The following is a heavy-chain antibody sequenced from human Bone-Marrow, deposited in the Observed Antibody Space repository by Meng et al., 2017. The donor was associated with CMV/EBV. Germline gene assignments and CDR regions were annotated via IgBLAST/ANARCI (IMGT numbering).Heavy chain of an antibody. CDR3: ARVFREYYDFWRGMSGMDV. D-gene: IGHD3-3*01. CDR1: GFTFSSYS. CDR2: ISSSSSYI. J-gene: IGHJ6*02. Sequence: GESLKISCAASGFTFSSYSMHWVRQAPGKGLEWVSSISSSSSYIYYADSVKGRFTISRDNAKNSLYLQMNSLRAEDTAVYYCARVFREYYDFWRGMSGMDVWGQGTTATVSS. V-gene: IGHV3-21*01.